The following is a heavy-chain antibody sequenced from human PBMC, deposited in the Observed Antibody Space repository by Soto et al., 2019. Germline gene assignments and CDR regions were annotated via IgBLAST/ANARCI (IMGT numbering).Heavy chain of an antibody. Sequence: PSGTLSLTCTVSGGSISSYYWSWIRQPPGKGLEWIGYIYYSGSTNYNPSLKSRVTISVDTSKNQFSLKLSSVTAADTAVYYCARFGDSSDPWGKGNLVTVSS. D-gene: IGHD4-17*01. J-gene: IGHJ5*02. CDR2: IYYSGST. V-gene: IGHV4-59*01. CDR1: GGSISSYY. CDR3: ARFGDSSDP.